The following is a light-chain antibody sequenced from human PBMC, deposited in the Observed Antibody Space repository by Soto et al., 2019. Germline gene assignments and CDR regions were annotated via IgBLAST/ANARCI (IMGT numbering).Light chain of an antibody. J-gene: IGKJ5*01. V-gene: IGKV3-20*01. Sequence: EIVLTQSPGTLSLSPGERATLSCRASQSASVNSLAWYQQKGGQAPRLLIYAASTRATGVPDRFSGSGSGTDFTLTISGLEPEDFAVFYCQQYANSPITFGQGTRLEIK. CDR1: QSASVNS. CDR2: AAS. CDR3: QQYANSPIT.